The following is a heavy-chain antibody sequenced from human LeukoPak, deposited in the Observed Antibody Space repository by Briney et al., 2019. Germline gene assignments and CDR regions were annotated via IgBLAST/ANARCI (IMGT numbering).Heavy chain of an antibody. J-gene: IGHJ3*02. CDR3: ARERGIVATTGVGAFDI. CDR2: IKQDGSEK. CDR1: GFTFSSYW. D-gene: IGHD5-12*01. V-gene: IGHV3-7*01. Sequence: PGGSLRLSCAASGFTFSSYWMSWVRQAPGKGLEWVANIKQDGSEKYYVDSVKGRFTISRDNAKNSLYLQMNSLRAEDTAVYYCARERGIVATTGVGAFDIWGQGTMVTVSS.